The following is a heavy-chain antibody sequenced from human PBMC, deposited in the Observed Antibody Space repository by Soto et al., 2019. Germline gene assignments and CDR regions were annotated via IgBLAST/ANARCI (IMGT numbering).Heavy chain of an antibody. Sequence: PSETLSLTCTVSGGSISSGDYYWSWIRQPPGKGLEWIGYIYYSGSTYYNPSLKSRVTISVDTSKNQSSLKLSSVTAADTAVYYCAGEDVLLWFGESGPFDYWGQGTLVTVSS. J-gene: IGHJ4*02. V-gene: IGHV4-30-4*01. CDR3: AGEDVLLWFGESGPFDY. CDR2: IYYSGST. D-gene: IGHD3-10*01. CDR1: GGSISSGDYY.